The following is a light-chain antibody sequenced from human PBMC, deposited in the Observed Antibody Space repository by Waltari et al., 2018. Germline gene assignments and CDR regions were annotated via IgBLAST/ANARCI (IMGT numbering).Light chain of an antibody. Sequence: IPMTQSPSPLSASVADIVTISCRASQSISGSLNWYQQNPGKAPNLLIYRASNSNTGVPSRFSGRGSGTDFTLTISSLQPEDFAVYFCQQSFNAPWTFGQGTKVEMK. V-gene: IGKV1-39*01. J-gene: IGKJ1*01. CDR2: RAS. CDR3: QQSFNAPWT. CDR1: QSISGS.